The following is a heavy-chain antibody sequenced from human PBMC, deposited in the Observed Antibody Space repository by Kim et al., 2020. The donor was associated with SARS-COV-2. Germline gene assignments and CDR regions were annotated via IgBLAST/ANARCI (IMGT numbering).Heavy chain of an antibody. J-gene: IGHJ5*02. V-gene: IGHV4-34*01. CDR3: ARGRRDIVVVPAAIRGWFDP. D-gene: IGHD2-2*02. Sequence: RVTISGDTSKNQFSLKLSSVTAADTAVYYCARGRRDIVVVPAAIRGWFDPWGQGTLVTVSS.